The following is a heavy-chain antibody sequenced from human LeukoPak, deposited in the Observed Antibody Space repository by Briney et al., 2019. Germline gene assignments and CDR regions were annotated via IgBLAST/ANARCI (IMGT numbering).Heavy chain of an antibody. CDR2: ISTYNGDT. J-gene: IGHJ4*02. V-gene: IGHV1-18*01. D-gene: IGHD2-2*01. CDR1: GYTFTRYA. CDR3: ARDPSNTSGRYIYFDY. Sequence: ASVKVSCKASGYTFTRYAISSVRQAPGQGLEWMGWISTYNGDTNYAQNFQGRVTMTTDTSTTTAYMELRSLRSDDSAIYFCARDPSNTSGRYIYFDYWGQGTLVTVSS.